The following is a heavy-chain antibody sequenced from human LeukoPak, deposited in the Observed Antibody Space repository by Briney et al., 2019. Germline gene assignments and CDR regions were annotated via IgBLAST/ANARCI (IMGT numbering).Heavy chain of an antibody. J-gene: IGHJ4*02. D-gene: IGHD6-13*01. CDR2: INHSGST. Sequence: SETLSLTCAVYGGSFSGYCWSWIRQPPGKGLEWIGEINHSGSTNYNPSLKSRVTISVDTSKNQFSLKLSSVTAADTAVYYCARHPNASNIAAAGSFDYWGQGTLVTVSS. CDR1: GGSFSGYC. CDR3: ARHPNASNIAAAGSFDY. V-gene: IGHV4-34*01.